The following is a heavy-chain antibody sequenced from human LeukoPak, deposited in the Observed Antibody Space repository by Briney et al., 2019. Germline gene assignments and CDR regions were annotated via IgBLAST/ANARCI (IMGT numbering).Heavy chain of an antibody. V-gene: IGHV4-59*01. D-gene: IGHD1-7*01. CDR1: GGSISTYY. Sequence: SETLSLTCTVSGGSISTYYWSWIRQPPGKGLEWIGYIYYSGSSNYNPSLKSRVTMSVDRTENQFSLKLTSVTAAATAVYYCARDATGTSLYYYYMDVWGKGTTVTVSS. CDR3: ARDATGTSLYYYYMDV. CDR2: IYYSGSS. J-gene: IGHJ6*03.